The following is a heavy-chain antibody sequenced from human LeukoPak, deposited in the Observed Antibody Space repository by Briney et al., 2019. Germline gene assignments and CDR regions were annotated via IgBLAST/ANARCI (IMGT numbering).Heavy chain of an antibody. J-gene: IGHJ6*02. V-gene: IGHV3-33*01. CDR1: GFTFSSYG. CDR2: IWYDGSNK. CDR3: ARTYYDFWSGYYLEYGMDV. D-gene: IGHD3-3*01. Sequence: GGSLRLSRAASGFTFSSYGMHWVRQAPGKGLEWVAVIWYDGSNKYYADSVKGRFTISRDNSKNTLYLQMNSLRAEDTAVYYCARTYYDFWSGYYLEYGMDVWGQGTTVTVSS.